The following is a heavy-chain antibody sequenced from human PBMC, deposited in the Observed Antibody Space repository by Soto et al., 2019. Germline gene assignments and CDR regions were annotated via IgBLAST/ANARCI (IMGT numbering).Heavy chain of an antibody. V-gene: IGHV4-34*01. CDR3: ARGLVTTGGMDV. D-gene: IGHD4-17*01. Sequence: SETLSLTCAVYGGSFSGYYWSWIRQPPGKGLEWIGEINHSGSTNYNPSLKSRVTISVDTSKNQFSLKLSSVTAADTAVYYCARGLVTTGGMDVWGQGTTVTVSS. J-gene: IGHJ6*02. CDR2: INHSGST. CDR1: GGSFSGYY.